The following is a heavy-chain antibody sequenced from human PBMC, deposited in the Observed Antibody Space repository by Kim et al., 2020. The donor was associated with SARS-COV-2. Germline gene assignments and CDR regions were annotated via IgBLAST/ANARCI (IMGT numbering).Heavy chain of an antibody. CDR3: VSRTMGSVY. CDR1: GFTFSNYA. Sequence: GGSLRLSCSASGFTFSNYAMHWVRQAPGKGLEHVSAISSDGASTYYADSVKGRFTISRDISKNTLYLQMSSLRPEDTAVYYCVSRTMGSVYWGQGTLVTVSS. J-gene: IGHJ4*02. D-gene: IGHD3-10*01. CDR2: ISSDGAST. V-gene: IGHV3-64D*06.